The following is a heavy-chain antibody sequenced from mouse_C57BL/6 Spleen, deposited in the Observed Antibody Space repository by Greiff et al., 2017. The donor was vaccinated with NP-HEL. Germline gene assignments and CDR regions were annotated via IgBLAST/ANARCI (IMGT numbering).Heavy chain of an antibody. J-gene: IGHJ4*01. Sequence: QVQLQQSGAELVRPGASVTLSCKASGYTFTDYEMHWVKQTPVHGLEWIGAIDPETGGTAYNQKFKGKAILTADKSSSTAYMELRSLTSEDSAVYYCTRGKFTPVVAPYAMDYWGQGTSVTVSS. CDR3: TRGKFTPVVAPYAMDY. CDR1: GYTFTDYE. V-gene: IGHV1-15*01. D-gene: IGHD1-1*01. CDR2: IDPETGGT.